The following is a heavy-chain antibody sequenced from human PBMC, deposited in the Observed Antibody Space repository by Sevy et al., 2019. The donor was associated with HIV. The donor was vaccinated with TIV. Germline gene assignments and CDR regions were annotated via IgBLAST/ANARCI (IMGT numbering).Heavy chain of an antibody. CDR2: ISTGDNT. D-gene: IGHD5-12*01. CDR1: GFSFSRNY. V-gene: IGHV3-66*01. Sequence: GGCLRLSCAASGFSFSRNYMSWARQAPGKGLEWVSGISTGDNTFYADSVKGRFTISRDSSKNTLLLQMNSLRAEDTSAYYCAREQSRDGYHFDYWGQGTLVTVSS. CDR3: AREQSRDGYHFDY. J-gene: IGHJ4*02.